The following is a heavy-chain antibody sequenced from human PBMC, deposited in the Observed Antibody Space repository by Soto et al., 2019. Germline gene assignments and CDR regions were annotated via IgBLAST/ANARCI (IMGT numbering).Heavy chain of an antibody. V-gene: IGHV3-23*01. CDR2: ISGSGGST. D-gene: IGHD3-10*01. CDR3: AKDLLSGFGELLTYYYYGMDV. J-gene: IGHJ6*02. CDR1: GFTFSSYA. Sequence: QTGGSLRLSCAASGFTFSSYAMSWVRQAPGKGLEWVSAISGSGGSTYYADSVKGRFTISRDNSKNTLYLQMNSLRAEDTAVYYCAKDLLSGFGELLTYYYYGMDVWGQGTTVTVSS.